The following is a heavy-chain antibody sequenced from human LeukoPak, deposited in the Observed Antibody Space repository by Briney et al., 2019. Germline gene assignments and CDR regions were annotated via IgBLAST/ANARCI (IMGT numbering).Heavy chain of an antibody. Sequence: GRSLRLSCAASGFTFSSYAMHWVRQAPGKGLEWAAVISYDGSNKYYADSVKGRFTISRDNSKNTLYLQMNSLRAEDTAVYYCARERELLNAFDIWGQGTMVTVSS. V-gene: IGHV3-30*04. CDR3: ARERELLNAFDI. CDR1: GFTFSSYA. J-gene: IGHJ3*02. D-gene: IGHD1-26*01. CDR2: ISYDGSNK.